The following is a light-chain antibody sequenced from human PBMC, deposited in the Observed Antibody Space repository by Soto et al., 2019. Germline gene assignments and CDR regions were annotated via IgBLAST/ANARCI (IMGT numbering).Light chain of an antibody. CDR1: ISDVGDYDY. J-gene: IGLJ1*01. CDR3: QSYDSTLSARYV. V-gene: IGLV2-11*01. CDR2: DVY. Sequence: SVLTQPRSVSGSPGQSVTISCTGTISDVGDYDYVSWYQQHPGKAPKLIIYDVYKRSSGVPDRFSASTSGTSASLAITGLQAEDEGDYYYQSYDSTLSARYVFGTGTKVTV.